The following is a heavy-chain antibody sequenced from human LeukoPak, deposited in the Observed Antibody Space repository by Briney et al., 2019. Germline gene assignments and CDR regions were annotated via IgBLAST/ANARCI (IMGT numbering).Heavy chain of an antibody. V-gene: IGHV3-23*01. CDR2: ISGSGGTT. CDR1: GFTFSSYA. Sequence: PGGSLRLSCAASGFTFSSYAMSWVRQAPGKGLEWVSAISGSGGTTYYADSVKGRFTISRDNSKNTLYLQMNSLRVEDTAVYYCANPPRYCSGTSCYAPFDYWGQGTLVTVSS. J-gene: IGHJ4*02. D-gene: IGHD2-2*01. CDR3: ANPPRYCSGTSCYAPFDY.